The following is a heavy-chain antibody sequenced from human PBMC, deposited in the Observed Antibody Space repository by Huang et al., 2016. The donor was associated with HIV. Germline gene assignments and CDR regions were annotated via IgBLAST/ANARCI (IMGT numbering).Heavy chain of an antibody. Sequence: QVQLVQSGAEVKNPGASVRVSCKASGYTFTDSNIHWVRQAPGQGLGGMGWINPKRGGRIYAQRFQGRITMTRDTTISTVHMDLRRIQSDDTAVYFCARDWSFGSSTSPADWGQGTLVTVSS. D-gene: IGHD6-6*01. CDR2: INPKRGGR. CDR1: GYTFTDSN. J-gene: IGHJ4*01. CDR3: ARDWSFGSSTSPAD. V-gene: IGHV1-2*02.